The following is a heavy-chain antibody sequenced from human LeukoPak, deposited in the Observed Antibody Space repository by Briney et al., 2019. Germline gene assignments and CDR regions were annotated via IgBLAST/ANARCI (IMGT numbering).Heavy chain of an antibody. D-gene: IGHD3-3*01. CDR3: ARASVNLLEWLFQAYYFDY. Sequence: PGGSLRLSCAASGFTFSSYSMNWVRQAPGKGLEWVSSISSSSSSYIYYADSVKGRFTISRDNAKNSLYLQMNSLRAEDTAVYYCARASVNLLEWLFQAYYFDYWGQGTLVTVSS. CDR1: GFTFSSYS. V-gene: IGHV3-21*01. J-gene: IGHJ4*02. CDR2: ISSSSSSYI.